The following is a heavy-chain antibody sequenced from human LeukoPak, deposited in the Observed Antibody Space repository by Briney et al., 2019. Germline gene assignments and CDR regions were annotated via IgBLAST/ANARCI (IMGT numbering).Heavy chain of an antibody. J-gene: IGHJ4*02. CDR3: AREASGNYYVFDS. V-gene: IGHV3-11*04. D-gene: IGHD1-26*01. CDR1: GFSFSNYF. Sequence: PGGSLRLSCEASGFSFSNYFMSWIRQAPGKGLEWVSYITNSGRSTNYADAVKGRFTISRDNVKKSVYLEMTDLRAEDTAVYYRAREASGNYYVFDSWGQGTLVTVSS. CDR2: ITNSGRST.